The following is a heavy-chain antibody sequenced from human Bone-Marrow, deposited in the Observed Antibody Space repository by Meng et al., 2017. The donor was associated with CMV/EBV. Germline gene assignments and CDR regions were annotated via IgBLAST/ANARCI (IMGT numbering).Heavy chain of an antibody. J-gene: IGHJ1*01. CDR2: IDPKSGGT. CDR1: GYTFTDYQ. Sequence: ASVKVSCKASGYTFTDYQIHWVRQAPGQGLVWMGWIDPKSGGTSFAQKFQGRVTLTRDTSVSTAYMELSRLASDDTAVYYCARDRGRTDCYSPSCRRDFQHWGQGTLVTVSS. D-gene: IGHD2/OR15-2a*01. V-gene: IGHV1-2*02. CDR3: ARDRGRTDCYSPSCRRDFQH.